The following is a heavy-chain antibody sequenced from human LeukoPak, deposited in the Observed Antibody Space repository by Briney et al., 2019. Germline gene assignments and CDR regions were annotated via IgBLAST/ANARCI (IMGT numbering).Heavy chain of an antibody. J-gene: IGHJ4*02. Sequence: GESLKISCKGSGYSFTSYWIGWVRQMPGKGLQWMGIIYPGDSDTRYRPSFQGQVTISADKSTSTAYLQWSSLKASDTAIYYCARAGDDYLSYFDYWGQGTLVTVSS. CDR1: GYSFTSYW. CDR3: ARAGDDYLSYFDY. D-gene: IGHD2-21*02. CDR2: IYPGDSDT. V-gene: IGHV5-51*01.